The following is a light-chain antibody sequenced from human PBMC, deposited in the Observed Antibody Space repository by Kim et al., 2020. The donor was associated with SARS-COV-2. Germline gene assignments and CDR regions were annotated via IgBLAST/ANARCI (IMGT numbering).Light chain of an antibody. J-gene: IGKJ2*03. CDR2: DAV. V-gene: IGKV1-33*01. CDR3: QQYDSDHS. CDR1: QDIGDK. Sequence: LSASIRDRVTITCRASQDIGDKLSWFLHRPEQAPTVLIYDAVTLQTGVPSRFSGSGSGTDFTFTISRLQPEDFATYYCQQYDSDHSFGQGTKLEI.